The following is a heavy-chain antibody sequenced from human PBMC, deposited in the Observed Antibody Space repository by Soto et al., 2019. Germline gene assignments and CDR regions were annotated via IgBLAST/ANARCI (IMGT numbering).Heavy chain of an antibody. Sequence: LRKTLSLTCAVSGGSISSSNWWSWVRQPPGKGLEWIGEIYHSGSTNYKPSLESRVTISVDRSSNQFSLKLSSLTAADTAVYYCASSAIVGREVNTWFDPWGQGILVTVSS. V-gene: IGHV4-4*03. J-gene: IGHJ5*02. D-gene: IGHD1-26*01. CDR3: ASSAIVGREVNTWFDP. CDR2: IYHSGST. CDR1: GGSISSSNW.